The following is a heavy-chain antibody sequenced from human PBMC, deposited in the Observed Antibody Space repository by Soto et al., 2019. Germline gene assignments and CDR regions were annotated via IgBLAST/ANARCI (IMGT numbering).Heavy chain of an antibody. D-gene: IGHD4-17*01. CDR1: GGSISSYY. J-gene: IGHJ4*02. V-gene: IGHV4-59*01. CDR2: VYYSGST. CDR3: ARDSSYGPFDY. Sequence: SETLSLTCTVSGGSISSYYWCWIRQPPGKGLEWIGYVYYSGSTNYNPSLKSRVTISVDTSKNQFSLTLSSVTAADTGVYDGARDSSYGPFDYWGQGTLVTVSS.